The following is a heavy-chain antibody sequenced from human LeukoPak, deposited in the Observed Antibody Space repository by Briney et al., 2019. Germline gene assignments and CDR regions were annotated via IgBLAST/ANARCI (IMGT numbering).Heavy chain of an antibody. CDR1: GFTFSSYS. CDR3: ARDASRLLHSDSDY. J-gene: IGHJ4*02. Sequence: TGGSLRLSCAASGFTFSSYSMNWVRQAPGKGLEWVSSISSSSSYIYYADSVKGRFTISRDNAKNSLYLQMNSLRAEDTAVYYCARDASRLLHSDSDYWGQGTLVTVSS. CDR2: ISSSSSYI. D-gene: IGHD1-26*01. V-gene: IGHV3-21*01.